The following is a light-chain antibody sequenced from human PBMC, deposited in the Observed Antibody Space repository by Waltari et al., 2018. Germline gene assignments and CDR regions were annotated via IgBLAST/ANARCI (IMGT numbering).Light chain of an antibody. J-gene: IGKJ2*01. V-gene: IGKV3-15*01. CDR1: QSISPN. CDR2: GAS. CDR3: QQYDKWLRYS. Sequence: IVMTQSPATLSVPPGERATLSCRASQSISPNLAWFQEKPGQAPRLLIYGASTKATGVPARFSGSGSGTYFTLVISSLQSEDFAVYYCQQYDKWLRYSFGQGTKLEIK.